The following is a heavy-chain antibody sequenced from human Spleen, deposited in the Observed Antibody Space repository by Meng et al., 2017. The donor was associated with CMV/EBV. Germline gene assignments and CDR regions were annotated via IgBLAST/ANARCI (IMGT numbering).Heavy chain of an antibody. D-gene: IGHD7-27*01. V-gene: IGHV4-59*02. J-gene: IGHJ4*02. CDR3: ARGLGAYFFDY. CDR2: IYYRGTT. CDR1: GASVTYYY. Sequence: SETLSLTCSVSGASVTYYYWSWIRQPPGKGLEWIGYIYYRGTTNYNPSLKSRVSMSVDTSENQFSLKLTSVTAADTAVYYCARGLGAYFFDYWGQGMLVTVSS.